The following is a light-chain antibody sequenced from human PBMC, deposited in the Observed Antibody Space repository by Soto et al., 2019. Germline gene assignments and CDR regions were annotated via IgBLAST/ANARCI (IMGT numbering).Light chain of an antibody. Sequence: EIELTQSPCSLSLSPGERATLSCRASQSVSSSYFAWYQQKPGQAPRLLIYGASSRATGLPDRFSGSGSGTDFTLTISRLEPEDFAVYYCQQYNSSPLTFGGGTKVEIK. V-gene: IGKV3-20*01. CDR3: QQYNSSPLT. CDR1: QSVSSSY. CDR2: GAS. J-gene: IGKJ4*01.